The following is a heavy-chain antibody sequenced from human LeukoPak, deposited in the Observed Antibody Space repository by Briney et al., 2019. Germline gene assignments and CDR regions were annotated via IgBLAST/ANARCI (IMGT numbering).Heavy chain of an antibody. V-gene: IGHV3-23*01. CDR1: GFTFSSYA. CDR3: AKDRGYDNGWYVDY. J-gene: IGHJ4*02. CDR2: ISGSGGST. Sequence: PGGSLRLSCAASGFTFSSYAMNWVRQAPGKGLEWVSAISGSGGSTYYVDSVKGRFTISRDTSKNTLYLQMNSLRAEDTAAYYCAKDRGYDNGWYVDYWGQGTLVTVSS. D-gene: IGHD6-13*01.